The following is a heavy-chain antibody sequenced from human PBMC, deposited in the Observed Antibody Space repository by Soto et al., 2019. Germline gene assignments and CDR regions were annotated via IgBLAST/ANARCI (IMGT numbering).Heavy chain of an antibody. CDR2: MSFDGTYK. CDR3: AGQGGSRLNWFDP. J-gene: IGHJ5*02. V-gene: IGHV3-30-3*01. CDR1: GFTFSGYA. D-gene: IGHD6-13*01. Sequence: PGGSLRLSCAASGFTFSGYAMHWVRQAPGKGLEWVAVMSFDGTYKYYADSVKGRFTISRDNSKNTLYLQMNDLRPEDTALYYCAGQGGSRLNWFDPWGQGTLVTVSS.